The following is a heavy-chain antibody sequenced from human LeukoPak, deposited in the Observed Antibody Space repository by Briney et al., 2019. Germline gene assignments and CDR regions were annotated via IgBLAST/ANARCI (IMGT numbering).Heavy chain of an antibody. V-gene: IGHV5-51*01. CDR1: GYSFTSYW. CDR2: SYPGDSDT. D-gene: IGHD3-22*01. J-gene: IGHJ3*02. CDR3: ARERSSGYYTEDAFDI. Sequence: GESLKISCKASGYSFTSYWIGWVRQMPEKGLERMGISYPGDSDTRYSPSFQGQVTISADKSISTAYLQWSSLKASDTAMYYCARERSSGYYTEDAFDIWGQGTMVTVSS.